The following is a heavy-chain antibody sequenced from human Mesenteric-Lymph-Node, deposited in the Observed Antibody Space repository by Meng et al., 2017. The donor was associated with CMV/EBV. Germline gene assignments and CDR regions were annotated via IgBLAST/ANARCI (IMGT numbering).Heavy chain of an antibody. CDR3: ARGSTLTGWFDP. J-gene: IGHJ5*02. Sequence: IAGDNVSSNTAAWNWIRQSPSRGLEWLGRTYYRSKWYNDYAVSVKSRITINPDTSKNQFSLQLNSVTPEDTAVYYCARGSTLTGWFDPWGQGTLVTVSS. D-gene: IGHD3-10*01. CDR1: GDNVSSNTAA. V-gene: IGHV6-1*01. CDR2: TYYRSKWYN.